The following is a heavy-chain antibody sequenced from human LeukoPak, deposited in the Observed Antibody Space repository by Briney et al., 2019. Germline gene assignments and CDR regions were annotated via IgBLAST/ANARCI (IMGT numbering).Heavy chain of an antibody. D-gene: IGHD4-23*01. CDR1: GGSFSGYY. J-gene: IGHJ5*02. Sequence: PSETLSLTCAVYGGSFSGYYWSWIRQPPGKGLEWIGEINHSGSTNYDPSLKSRVTISVDTSKNQFSLKLSSVTAADTAVYYCASLHGGRRDSNWFDPWGQGTLVTVSS. CDR2: INHSGST. V-gene: IGHV4-34*01. CDR3: ASLHGGRRDSNWFDP.